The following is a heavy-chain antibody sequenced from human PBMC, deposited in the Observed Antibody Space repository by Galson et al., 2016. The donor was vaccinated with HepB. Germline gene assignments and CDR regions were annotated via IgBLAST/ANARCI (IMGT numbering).Heavy chain of an antibody. J-gene: IGHJ4*02. CDR1: GDSISSDMYY. D-gene: IGHD3-9*01. CDR3: ARLPPLTGHNK. CDR2: VYYSGTT. Sequence: SETLSLTCRVSGDSISSDMYYWAWVRQLPGKGLEWIASVYYSGTTYYNPSLQSRVAMSVDTSASEVTLEVVMVTAADTGVYYCARLPPLTGHNKWGQGLLVTVSS. V-gene: IGHV4-39*01.